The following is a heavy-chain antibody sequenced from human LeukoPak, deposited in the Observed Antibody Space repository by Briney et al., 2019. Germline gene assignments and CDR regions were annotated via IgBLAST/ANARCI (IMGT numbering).Heavy chain of an antibody. Sequence: GGSLRLSCAASGFIVSSNYMSWVRQAPGKGLEWVSVLYSDGTTYYADSVKGRFTISRDNSKNTLYLQMNNLRAEDTAVYYCARAAYDSNGFTANHDYWGQGALVTISS. D-gene: IGHD3-22*01. CDR1: GFIVSSNY. CDR3: ARAAYDSNGFTANHDY. J-gene: IGHJ4*02. CDR2: LYSDGTT. V-gene: IGHV3-53*01.